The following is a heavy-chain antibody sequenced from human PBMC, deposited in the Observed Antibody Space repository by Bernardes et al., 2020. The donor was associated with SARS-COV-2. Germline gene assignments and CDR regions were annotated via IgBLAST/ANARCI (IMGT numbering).Heavy chain of an antibody. D-gene: IGHD3-9*01. CDR3: ARLEPEYYDILTGYYLPPSWFDP. CDR1: GFTVSSNY. J-gene: IGHJ5*02. V-gene: IGHV3-66*01. CDR2: IYSGGST. Sequence: GSLRLSCAASGFTVSSNYMSWVRQAPGKGLEWVSVIYSGGSTYYADSVKGRFTISRDNSKNTLYLQMNSLRAEDTAVYYCARLEPEYYDILTGYYLPPSWFDPWGQGTLVTVSS.